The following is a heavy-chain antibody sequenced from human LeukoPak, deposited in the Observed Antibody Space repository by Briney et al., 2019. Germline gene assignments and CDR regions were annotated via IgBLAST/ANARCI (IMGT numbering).Heavy chain of an antibody. V-gene: IGHV1-18*01. D-gene: IGHD3-22*01. J-gene: IGHJ5*01. Sequence: ASVKVSCKASGYIFTNYGISWVRQAPGQGLEWMGLISGDNDNTYYAQKYQGIVTMTTDTSTNTAYMELRSLRSDDTAVYYCARATSLGDSSGYYYADSWGQGTLVTVSS. CDR3: ARATSLGDSSGYYYADS. CDR1: GYIFTNYG. CDR2: ISGDNDNT.